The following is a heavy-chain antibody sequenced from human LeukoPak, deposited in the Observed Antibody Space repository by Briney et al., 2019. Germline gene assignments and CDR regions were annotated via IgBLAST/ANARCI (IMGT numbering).Heavy chain of an antibody. J-gene: IGHJ4*02. CDR1: GGTFSSYA. CDR3: AAHYYDSSGSFDY. Sequence: SVKVSCKASGGTFSSYAISWVRQAPGQGLEWMGRIIPILGIANYAQKFQGRVTITADKSTSTAYMELSSLRSEDTAVYYCAAHYYDSSGSFDYWGQGTLVTVSS. V-gene: IGHV1-69*04. CDR2: IIPILGIA. D-gene: IGHD3-22*01.